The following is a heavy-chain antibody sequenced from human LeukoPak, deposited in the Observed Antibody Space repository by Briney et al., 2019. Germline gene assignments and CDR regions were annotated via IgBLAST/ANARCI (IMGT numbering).Heavy chain of an antibody. J-gene: IGHJ4*02. CDR3: ARGAGETTGYY. D-gene: IGHD4-17*01. V-gene: IGHV4-4*07. CDR1: GGSISSYY. Sequence: SETLSLTCTVSGGSISSYYWSWIRQPAGKGLEWIGRIYISGSTNYNPSLKSRVTMSLDASKNQFSLRLSSVTAADTAVYYCARGAGETTGYYWGQGTLVTVSS. CDR2: IYISGST.